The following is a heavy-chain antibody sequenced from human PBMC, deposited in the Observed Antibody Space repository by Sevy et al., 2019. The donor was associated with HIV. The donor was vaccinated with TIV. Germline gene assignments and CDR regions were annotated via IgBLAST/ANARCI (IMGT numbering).Heavy chain of an antibody. Sequence: ASVKVSCKASGCTFTSYGIIWVRQAPGQGLEWMGWISAYNGNTNYAQRLQGRVTMTTDTSTSTAYMELTSLRSDDTAVYYCARGPRKYYDSSGYYYPPSYWGQGTLVTVSS. V-gene: IGHV1-18*01. J-gene: IGHJ4*02. D-gene: IGHD3-22*01. CDR3: ARGPRKYYDSSGYYYPPSY. CDR1: GCTFTSYG. CDR2: ISAYNGNT.